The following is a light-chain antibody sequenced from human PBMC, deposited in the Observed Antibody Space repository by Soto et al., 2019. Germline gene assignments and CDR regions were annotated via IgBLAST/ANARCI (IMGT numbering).Light chain of an antibody. CDR2: EES. Sequence: DIHFAQSPSFLSAFVGYRVTITCRPSQAVPNNMAWYQQKPGKPPKLLIYEESTLHSGVPSRFSGRKSGTQITLTIDSLQPEDFATYYCQQVKTYPRTFGGGTKVDIK. J-gene: IGKJ4*01. CDR3: QQVKTYPRT. CDR1: QAVPNN. V-gene: IGKV1-9*01.